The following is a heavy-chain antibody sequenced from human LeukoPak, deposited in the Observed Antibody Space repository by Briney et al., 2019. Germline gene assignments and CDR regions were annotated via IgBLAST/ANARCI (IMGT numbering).Heavy chain of an antibody. CDR2: IYHSGST. J-gene: IGHJ3*02. Sequence: ASETLSLTCTVSGYSISSGYYWGWIRQPPGKGLEWIGSIYHSGSTYYNPSLKSRVNMSVDTSNNQFSLKLSSVTAADMAVYYWASQGTIFDAFDIWGQGTMVTVPS. CDR3: ASQGTIFDAFDI. D-gene: IGHD3-3*01. CDR1: GYSISSGYY. V-gene: IGHV4-38-2*02.